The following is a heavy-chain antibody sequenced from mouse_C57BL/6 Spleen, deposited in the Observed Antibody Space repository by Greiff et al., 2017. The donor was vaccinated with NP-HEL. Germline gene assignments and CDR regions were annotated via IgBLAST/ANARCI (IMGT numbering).Heavy chain of an antibody. J-gene: IGHJ2*01. D-gene: IGHD2-5*01. Sequence: VKLMESGAELVKPGASVKMSCKASGYTFTTYPIEWMKQNHGKSLEWIGNFHPYNDDTKYNEKFKGKATLTVEKSSSTVYLELSRLTSDDSAVYYCAKNSNYGYFDYWGQGTTLTVSS. CDR3: AKNSNYGYFDY. V-gene: IGHV1-47*01. CDR1: GYTFTTYP. CDR2: FHPYNDDT.